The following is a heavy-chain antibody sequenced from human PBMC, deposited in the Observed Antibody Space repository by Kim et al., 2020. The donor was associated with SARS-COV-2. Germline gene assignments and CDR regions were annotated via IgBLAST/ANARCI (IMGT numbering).Heavy chain of an antibody. CDR3: ARDFLSSYDFWSGYYGFRPYGMDV. V-gene: IGHV3-30-3*01. CDR1: GFTFSSYA. J-gene: IGHJ6*02. D-gene: IGHD3-3*01. Sequence: GGSLRLSCAASGFTFSSYAMHWVRQAPGKGLEWVAVISYDGSNKYYADSVKGRFTISRDNSKNTLYLQMNSLRAEDTAVYYCARDFLSSYDFWSGYYGFRPYGMDVWGQGTTVTVSS. CDR2: ISYDGSNK.